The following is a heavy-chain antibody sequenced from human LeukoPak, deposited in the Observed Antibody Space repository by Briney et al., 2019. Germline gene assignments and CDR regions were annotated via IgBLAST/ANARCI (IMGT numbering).Heavy chain of an antibody. Sequence: GGSLRLSCAASGFTFSSYSMNWVRQAPGKGLEWVSSISSSSSYIYYAASVKGRFTISRDNTKNSLYLQMNSLRAEDTAVYYCARDHSIFYYFDYWGQGTLVTVSS. D-gene: IGHD3-3*01. CDR2: ISSSSSYI. V-gene: IGHV3-21*01. CDR3: ARDHSIFYYFDY. J-gene: IGHJ4*02. CDR1: GFTFSSYS.